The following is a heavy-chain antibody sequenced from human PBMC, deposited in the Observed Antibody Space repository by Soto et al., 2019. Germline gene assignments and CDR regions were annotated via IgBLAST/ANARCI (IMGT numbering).Heavy chain of an antibody. CDR2: IYHSGST. Sequence: QVQLQESGPGLVKPSQTLSLTCAVSGGSISSGGYSWNWIRQPPGKGLEWIGYIYHSGSTLYNPSLKSLVTISIDKSTNQFSLRLSSVSAADTAVYYCARDSLTGNYFDPWGQGTLVTVSS. D-gene: IGHD1-7*01. J-gene: IGHJ5*02. V-gene: IGHV4-30-2*01. CDR3: ARDSLTGNYFDP. CDR1: GGSISSGGYS.